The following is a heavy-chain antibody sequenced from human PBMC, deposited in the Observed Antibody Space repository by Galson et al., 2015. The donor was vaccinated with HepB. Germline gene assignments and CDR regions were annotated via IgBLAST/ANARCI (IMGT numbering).Heavy chain of an antibody. CDR2: IRSKAYDGTT. CDR1: GFTFGDYA. J-gene: IGHJ4*02. CDR3: TRESGIPLGGVMGSSLAS. D-gene: IGHD3-16*01. Sequence: SLRLSRAASGFTFGDYAMSWVRQAPGKGLEWVGFIRSKAYDGTTEYAASVKGRFTISRDDSKSIAYLQMNSLKTEDTAVYYCTRESGIPLGGVMGSSLASWGQETLVPVSS. V-gene: IGHV3-49*04.